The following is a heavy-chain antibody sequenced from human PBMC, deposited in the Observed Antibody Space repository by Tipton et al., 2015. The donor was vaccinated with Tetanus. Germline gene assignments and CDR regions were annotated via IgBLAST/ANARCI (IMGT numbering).Heavy chain of an antibody. J-gene: IGHJ4*02. CDR3: AKEGHSSPTTPYIDY. CDR2: ISGSGDTT. V-gene: IGHV3-23*01. Sequence: CAASGFAFSSYAMTWVRQAPGKGLEWVSAISGSGDTTYYPDSVKGRFAISRDNSKNTLYLQMNSLRGEDAAVYYCAKEGHSSPTTPYIDYWGQGTLVTVSS. CDR1: GFAFSSYA. D-gene: IGHD6-13*01.